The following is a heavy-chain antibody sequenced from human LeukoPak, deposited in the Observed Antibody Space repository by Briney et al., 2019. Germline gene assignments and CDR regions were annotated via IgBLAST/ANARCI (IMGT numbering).Heavy chain of an antibody. J-gene: IGHJ4*02. Sequence: PGGSLRLSCAASGFTFSDYYMNWIRQAPGKGLEGASSITSSNYINYADSVKGRFTISRDNAKNSMYLHMDSLRAEDTAVYYCARARVRGVIITTSECFDHWGQGTLVTVSS. D-gene: IGHD3-10*01. CDR1: GFTFSDYY. V-gene: IGHV3-69-1*01. CDR3: ARARVRGVIITTSECFDH. CDR2: ITSSNYI.